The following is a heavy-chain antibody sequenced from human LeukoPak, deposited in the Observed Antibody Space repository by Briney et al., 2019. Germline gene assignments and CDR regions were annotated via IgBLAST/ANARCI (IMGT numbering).Heavy chain of an antibody. CDR3: ARTSPKNGAFDM. CDR1: GYTFTSYD. Sequence: ASVKVSCKASGYTFTSYDINWVRQATGQGLEWMGWMNPNSGNTGYAQKFQGRVTMTRNTSISTAYMELSSLRSEDTAVYYCARTSPKNGAFDMWGQGTVVTVSS. D-gene: IGHD2-8*01. J-gene: IGHJ3*02. V-gene: IGHV1-8*01. CDR2: MNPNSGNT.